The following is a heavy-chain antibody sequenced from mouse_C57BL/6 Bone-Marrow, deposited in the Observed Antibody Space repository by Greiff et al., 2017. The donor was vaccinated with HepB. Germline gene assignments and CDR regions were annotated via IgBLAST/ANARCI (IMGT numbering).Heavy chain of an antibody. V-gene: IGHV5-16*01. Sequence: EVQLMESEGGLVQPGSSMKLSCTASGFTFSDYYMAWVRQVPEKGLEWVANINYDGSSTYYLDSLKSRFIISRDNAKNILYLQMSSLKSEDTATYYCARDHYYGSRWYFDVWGTGTTVTVSS. J-gene: IGHJ1*03. CDR3: ARDHYYGSRWYFDV. CDR2: INYDGSST. D-gene: IGHD1-1*01. CDR1: GFTFSDYY.